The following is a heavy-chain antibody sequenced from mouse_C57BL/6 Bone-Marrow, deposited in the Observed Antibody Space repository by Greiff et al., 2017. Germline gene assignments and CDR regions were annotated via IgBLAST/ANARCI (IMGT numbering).Heavy chain of an antibody. CDR2: IYPRSGNT. J-gene: IGHJ4*01. V-gene: IGHV1-81*01. CDR3: ARKAYDPMDY. CDR1: GYTFTSYG. D-gene: IGHD2-3*01. Sequence: VKLQESGAELARPGASVKLSCKASGYTFTSYGISWVKQRTGQGLEWIGEIYPRSGNTYYNEKFKGKATLTADKSSSTAYMELRSLTSEDSAVYFCARKAYDPMDYWGQGTSVTVSS.